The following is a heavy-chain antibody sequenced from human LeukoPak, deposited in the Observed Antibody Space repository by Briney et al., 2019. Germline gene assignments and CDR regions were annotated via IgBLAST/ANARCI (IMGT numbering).Heavy chain of an antibody. V-gene: IGHV3-30*18. CDR2: ISYDGSNN. D-gene: IGHD1-26*01. J-gene: IGHJ4*02. Sequence: SGGSLRLSCTASGFSFSSYGMHWVRQAPGKGLKWVALISYDGSNNYYADSVKGRFTTSRDNSKNTLHLQMNSLRAEDTAVYYCAKDTAFGSVSGSYHFDFWGQGTLVTVSS. CDR3: AKDTAFGSVSGSYHFDF. CDR1: GFSFSSYG.